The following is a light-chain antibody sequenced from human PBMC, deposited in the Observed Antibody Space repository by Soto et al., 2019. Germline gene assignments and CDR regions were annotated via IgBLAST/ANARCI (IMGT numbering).Light chain of an antibody. V-gene: IGLV4-60*02. CDR3: ETWDSNIQNRV. CDR1: SGHSSYI. Sequence: QPVLTQSSSASASLGSSVKLTCTLSSGHSSYIIAWHQQQPGKAPRYLMKLEGSGSYNKGSGVPDRFSGSSSGADRYLTISNLQFEDDADYSCETWDSNIQNRVFGGGTKLTVL. J-gene: IGLJ3*02. CDR2: LEGSGSY.